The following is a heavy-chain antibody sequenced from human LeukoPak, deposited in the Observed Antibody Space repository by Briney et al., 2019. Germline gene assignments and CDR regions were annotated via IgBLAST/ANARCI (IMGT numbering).Heavy chain of an antibody. CDR3: ATDTSITAAGNLTY. V-gene: IGHV1-2*02. CDR2: INPNSGGT. D-gene: IGHD6-13*01. J-gene: IGHJ4*02. CDR1: GYTFTVYY. Sequence: RASVTVCFTASGYTFTVYYMHWVRQAPGQGLEWMGWINPNSGGTNYAQKFQGRVTMTRDTSISTAYMELSRLRSDDTAVYFCATDTSITAAGNLTYWGQGTLVTVSS.